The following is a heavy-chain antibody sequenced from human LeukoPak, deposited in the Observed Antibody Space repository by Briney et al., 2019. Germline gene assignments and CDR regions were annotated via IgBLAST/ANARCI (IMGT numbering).Heavy chain of an antibody. V-gene: IGHV4-59*11. CDR1: GASISSHY. CDR2: IHYSGST. D-gene: IGHD5-18*01. CDR3: ARTTEGGYTYGYFYYYYMDV. J-gene: IGHJ6*03. Sequence: SETLSLTCTVSGASISSHYWTWIRQPPGKGLEWIGYIHYSGSTNYNPSLKSRVTISVDTSKNHFSLKLSSVTAADTAVYYCARTTEGGYTYGYFYYYYMDVWGKGTTVTISS.